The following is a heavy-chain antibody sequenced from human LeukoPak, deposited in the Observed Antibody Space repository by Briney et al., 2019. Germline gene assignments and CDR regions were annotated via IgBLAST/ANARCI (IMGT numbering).Heavy chain of an antibody. CDR2: ISGISSPT. CDR3: AKFYYDSSGYYRIYYYYYMDV. D-gene: IGHD3-22*01. CDR1: GFTFSTYS. V-gene: IGHV3-21*01. Sequence: GGSLRLSCATSGFTFSTYSMNWVRQAPGKGLEWVSSISGISSPTYYADSVKGRFTISRDNAKNSLYLQMNSLRAEDTAVYYCAKFYYDSSGYYRIYYYYYMDVWGKGTTVTISS. J-gene: IGHJ6*03.